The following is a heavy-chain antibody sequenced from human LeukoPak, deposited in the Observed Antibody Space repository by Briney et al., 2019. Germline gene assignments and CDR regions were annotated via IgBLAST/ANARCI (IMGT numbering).Heavy chain of an antibody. J-gene: IGHJ4*02. D-gene: IGHD3-10*01. CDR2: IYYSGST. V-gene: IGHV4-31*03. CDR1: GGSISSGGYY. Sequence: SQTLSLTCTVSGGSISSGGYYWSWIRQHAGKGMEWIGYIYYSGSTYYNPSLKSRVTISVDTSMNQFSMKLSTVTAADTAVYYCARTADGSGSYSDYWGQGTLVTVSS. CDR3: ARTADGSGSYSDY.